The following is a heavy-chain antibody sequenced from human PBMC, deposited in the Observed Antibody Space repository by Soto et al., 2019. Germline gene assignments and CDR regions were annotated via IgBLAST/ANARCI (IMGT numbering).Heavy chain of an antibody. V-gene: IGHV3-21*06. CDR3: ARDRTTGTTYAWDAFDT. Sequence: VKLVESGGGVVQPGKSLRLSCEASGFTLSSHSMNWVRQAPGKGLEWVSFIGSNSHYIYYADSVKGRFTISRDNAKNSVYLQMNSLRAEDTAVYYCARDRTTGTTYAWDAFDTWGQGTMVTVSS. D-gene: IGHD1-1*01. CDR1: GFTLSSHS. CDR2: IGSNSHYI. J-gene: IGHJ3*02.